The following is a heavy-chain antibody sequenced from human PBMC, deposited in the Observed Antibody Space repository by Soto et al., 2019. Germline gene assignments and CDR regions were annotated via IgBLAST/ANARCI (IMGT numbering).Heavy chain of an antibody. V-gene: IGHV3-21*01. CDR3: ATVGATIYGMDV. J-gene: IGHJ6*02. CDR2: ISSSSSYI. CDR1: GFTFSSYS. Sequence: XVALRLSCAASGFTFSSYSMNWVRQAPGKGLEWVSSISSSSSYIYYADSVKGRFTISRDNAKNSLYLQMNSLRAEDTAVYYCATVGATIYGMDVWGQGTTVTASS. D-gene: IGHD1-26*01.